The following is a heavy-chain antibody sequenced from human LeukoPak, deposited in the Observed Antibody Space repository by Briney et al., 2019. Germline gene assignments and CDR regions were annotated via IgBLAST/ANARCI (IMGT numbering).Heavy chain of an antibody. CDR1: GGSISSSSYY. CDR3: ARAEGGGPYDAFDI. J-gene: IGHJ3*02. CDR2: IYYSGST. Sequence: SETLSLTCTVSGGSISSSSYYWGWIRQPPGKGLEWIGSIYYSGSTYYNPSLKSRVTISVDTSKNQFSLKVNSVTAADTAVYYCARAEGGGPYDAFDIWGQGTRVTVSS. V-gene: IGHV4-39*07. D-gene: IGHD3-16*01.